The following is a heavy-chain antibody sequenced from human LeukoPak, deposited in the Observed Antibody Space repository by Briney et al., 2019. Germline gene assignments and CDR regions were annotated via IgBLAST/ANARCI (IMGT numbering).Heavy chain of an antibody. CDR3: ARDSYCSSTSCLFDY. CDR2: SYTTGST. D-gene: IGHD2-2*01. Sequence: SETLSLTCTVSGGSIGPYYWSWLRQPAGKALEWIGRSYTTGSTNYNPSLKSRVTTSLDTSKNQFSLKLSSVTAADTAVYYCARDSYCSSTSCLFDYWGQGTLVTVSS. V-gene: IGHV4-4*07. CDR1: GGSIGPYY. J-gene: IGHJ4*02.